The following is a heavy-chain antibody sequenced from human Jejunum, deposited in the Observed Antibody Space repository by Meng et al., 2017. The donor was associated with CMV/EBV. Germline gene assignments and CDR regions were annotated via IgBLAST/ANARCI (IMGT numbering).Heavy chain of an antibody. V-gene: IGHV3-7*01. J-gene: IGHJ4*02. CDR2: IKPDGSDK. CDR3: GRSGGL. CDR1: GFNFKDYW. D-gene: IGHD1-26*01. Sequence: SLRLSCAASGFNFKDYWMDWVRQAPGRGLEWVANIKPDGSDKYYVDSVKGRFTISRDNANNSLYLQMNSLRGEDTAVYYCGRSGGLWGQGTLVTVSS.